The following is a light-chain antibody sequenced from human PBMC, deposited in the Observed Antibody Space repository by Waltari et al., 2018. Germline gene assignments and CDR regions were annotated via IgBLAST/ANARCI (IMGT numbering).Light chain of an antibody. CDR3: QQYKGT. Sequence: DIQMTQSPSTLSASVGDRVTITCRASQSISSWLAWYQQTPGKAPKLLIYKASSLESGVPSRFSGSGSGTEFTLTISSLQPDDFATYYCQQYKGTFGQGTKLEIK. V-gene: IGKV1-5*03. CDR1: QSISSW. CDR2: KAS. J-gene: IGKJ2*02.